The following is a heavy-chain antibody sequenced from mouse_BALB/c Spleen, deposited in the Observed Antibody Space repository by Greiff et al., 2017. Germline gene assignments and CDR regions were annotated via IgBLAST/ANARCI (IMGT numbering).Heavy chain of an antibody. Sequence: VQLKESGAELVRPGASVKLSCKALGYTFTDYEMHWVKQTPVHGLEWIGAIHPGSGGTAYNQKFKGKATLTADKSSSTAYMELSSLTSEDSAVYYCTPHYYGKNYWYFDVWGAGTTVTVSS. CDR1: GYTFTDYE. CDR3: TPHYYGKNYWYFDV. CDR2: IHPGSGGT. J-gene: IGHJ1*01. V-gene: IGHV1-15*01. D-gene: IGHD2-1*01.